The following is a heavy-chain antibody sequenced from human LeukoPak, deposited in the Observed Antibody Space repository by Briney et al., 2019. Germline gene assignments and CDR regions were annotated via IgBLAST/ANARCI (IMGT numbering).Heavy chain of an antibody. J-gene: IGHJ6*03. CDR1: GITFSNAW. D-gene: IGHD2-2*02. CDR3: TTGDCRSTSCYTDYYYYYMDV. CDR2: IKSKTDGGTT. V-gene: IGHV3-15*01. Sequence: GGSLRLSCAASGITFSNAWMTWVRQAPGKGLEWVGRIKSKTDGGTTDYAAPVNDRFTISRDDSENTLYLQMNSLKTEDTAVYYCTTGDCRSTSCYTDYYYYYMDVWGKGTTVTVSS.